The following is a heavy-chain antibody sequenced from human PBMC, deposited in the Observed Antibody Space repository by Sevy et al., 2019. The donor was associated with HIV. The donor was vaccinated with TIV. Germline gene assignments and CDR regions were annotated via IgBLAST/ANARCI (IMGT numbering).Heavy chain of an antibody. V-gene: IGHV4-59*13. D-gene: IGHD3-22*01. J-gene: IGHJ4*02. Sequence: SETLSLTCTVSGGSFSSYYWSWIRQPPGKGLEWIGYIYYSGSTNYNPSLKSRVTISVDTSKNQFSLKLSSVTAADTAVYYCARAPDNYYDSSGLGGPFDYWGQGTLVTVSS. CDR3: ARAPDNYYDSSGLGGPFDY. CDR1: GGSFSSYY. CDR2: IYYSGST.